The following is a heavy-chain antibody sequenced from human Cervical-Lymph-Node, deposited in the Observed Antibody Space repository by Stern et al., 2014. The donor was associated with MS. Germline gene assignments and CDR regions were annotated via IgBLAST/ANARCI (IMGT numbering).Heavy chain of an antibody. CDR1: GGSFINYA. Sequence: VQLVESGAEVKKPGSSVKVSCRPSGGSFINYAISWVRQAPGQGLEWMGGVIPIFGAPGYAQRFQARLTIPADESTSTAYMELGSLTSDDTAIYYCAQGAGSYWYVGLWGRGTPITVSS. J-gene: IGHJ2*01. CDR3: AQGAGSYWYVGL. V-gene: IGHV1-69*01. CDR2: VIPIFGAP. D-gene: IGHD6-19*01.